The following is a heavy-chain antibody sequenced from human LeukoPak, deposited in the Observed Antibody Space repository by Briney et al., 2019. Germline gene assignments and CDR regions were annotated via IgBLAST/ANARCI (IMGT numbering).Heavy chain of an antibody. CDR2: IGWNSASI. CDR3: ARGVSTLVRGPGY. D-gene: IGHD3-10*01. Sequence: GGSLRLSCAASGFIFDDYAMHWVRQVPGKGLEWVSSIGWNSASIGYADSVKGRFTMSRDNAKNTVYLQMNSLRAEDTAVYYCARGVSTLVRGPGYWGQGTLVTVSS. V-gene: IGHV3-9*01. J-gene: IGHJ4*02. CDR1: GFIFDDYA.